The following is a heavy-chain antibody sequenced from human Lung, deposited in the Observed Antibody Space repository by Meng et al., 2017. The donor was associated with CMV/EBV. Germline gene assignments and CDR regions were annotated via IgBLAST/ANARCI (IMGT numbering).Heavy chain of an antibody. Sequence: GRVRGSGPGLVKPSGTLSLTCAVAGGSISSSNWWSWVRQPPGKGLEWIGEIYHSGSTNYNPSLKSRVTISVDKSKNQFSLKLSSVTAADTAVYYCASFPPPGKQWLVTDYWGQGTLVTVSS. CDR3: ASFPPPGKQWLVTDY. CDR2: IYHSGST. V-gene: IGHV4-4*02. CDR1: GGSISSSNW. D-gene: IGHD6-19*01. J-gene: IGHJ4*02.